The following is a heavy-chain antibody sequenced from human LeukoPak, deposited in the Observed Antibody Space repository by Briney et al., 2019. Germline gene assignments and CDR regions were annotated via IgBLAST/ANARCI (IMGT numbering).Heavy chain of an antibody. J-gene: IGHJ4*02. Sequence: GGSLRLSCAASGFTFDDYAMHWVRQAPGKGLEWVSLISWDGGSTYYADSVKGRFTISRDNNKNSLYLQMNSLRAEDTALYYCAKGPFYSSGIYGAYFDYWGQGTLVTVSS. V-gene: IGHV3-43D*03. CDR3: AKGPFYSSGIYGAYFDY. D-gene: IGHD3-10*01. CDR2: ISWDGGST. CDR1: GFTFDDYA.